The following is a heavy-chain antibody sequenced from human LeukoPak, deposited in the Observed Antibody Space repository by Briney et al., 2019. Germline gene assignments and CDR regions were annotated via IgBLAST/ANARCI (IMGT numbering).Heavy chain of an antibody. D-gene: IGHD2-15*01. CDR2: ISGSGDST. J-gene: IGHJ4*02. CDR3: AKAGAVVVVAAKYFDY. V-gene: IGHV3-23*01. CDR1: GFTFADYA. Sequence: GGSLRLSCTTSGFTFADYAMSWFRQAPGKGLEWVSAISGSGDSTYYADSVKGRFTISRDNSKNTLYLQMNSLRAEDTAVYYCAKAGAVVVVAAKYFDYWGQGTLVTVSS.